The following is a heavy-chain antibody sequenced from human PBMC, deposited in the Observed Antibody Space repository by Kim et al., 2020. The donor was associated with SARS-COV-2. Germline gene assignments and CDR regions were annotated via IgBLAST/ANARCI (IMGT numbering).Heavy chain of an antibody. Sequence: ASVKVSCKVSGYTLTELSMHWVRQAPGKGLEWMGGFDPEDGETIYAQKFQGRVTMTEDTTTGTVYMELSSLRSEDTAVYYCATLDSSGYYKEYYFDYWGQGTLVTVSS. V-gene: IGHV1-24*01. CDR3: ATLDSSGYYKEYYFDY. D-gene: IGHD3-22*01. CDR2: FDPEDGET. J-gene: IGHJ4*02. CDR1: GYTLTELS.